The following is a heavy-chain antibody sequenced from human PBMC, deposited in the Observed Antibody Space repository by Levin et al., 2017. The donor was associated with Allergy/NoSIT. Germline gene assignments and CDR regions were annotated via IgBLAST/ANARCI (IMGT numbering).Heavy chain of an antibody. V-gene: IGHV1-2*02. J-gene: IGHJ6*02. D-gene: IGHD6-6*01. CDR2: INPNSGGT. CDR3: ARELAARLSNYFYGMDV. Sequence: ASVKVSCKASGYTFTGYYMHWVRQAPGQGLEWMGWINPNSGGTNYAQKFQGRVTMTRDTSISTAYMELSRLRSDDTAVYYCARELAARLSNYFYGMDVWGQGTTVTVS. CDR1: GYTFTGYY.